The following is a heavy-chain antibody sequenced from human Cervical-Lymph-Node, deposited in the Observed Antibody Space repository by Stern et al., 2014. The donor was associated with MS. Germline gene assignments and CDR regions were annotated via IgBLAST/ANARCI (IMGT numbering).Heavy chain of an antibody. V-gene: IGHV4-59*01. J-gene: IGHJ3*02. CDR2: IYYSGST. Sequence: QVQLQESGPGLVKPSATLSLTCTVSGGTISSYYWSWIRQPPGKGLEWIGYIYYSGSTNSNPSLKSRVTISVDTSKNQFSLKLSSVTAAAAAVYYCARVRFLGDAFDIWGQGTMVTVSS. CDR1: GGTISSYY. D-gene: IGHD3-3*01. CDR3: ARVRFLGDAFDI.